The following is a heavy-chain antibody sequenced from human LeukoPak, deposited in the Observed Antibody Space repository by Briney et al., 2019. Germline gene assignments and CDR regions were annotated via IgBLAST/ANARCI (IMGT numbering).Heavy chain of an antibody. J-gene: IGHJ6*02. D-gene: IGHD2-2*03. Sequence: GASVKVSCKASGYTFTSYGISWVRQAPGQGLEWMGWISAYNGNTNYAQKLQGRVTMTTDTSTSTAYMELRSLRSDDTAVYYCARDLPEDTVLDIVVVPAAVRRYYYYGMDVWGQGTTVTVSS. CDR3: ARDLPEDTVLDIVVVPAAVRRYYYYGMDV. V-gene: IGHV1-18*01. CDR1: GYTFTSYG. CDR2: ISAYNGNT.